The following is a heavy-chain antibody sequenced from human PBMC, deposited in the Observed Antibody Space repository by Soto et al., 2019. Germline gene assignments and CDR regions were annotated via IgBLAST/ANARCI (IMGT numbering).Heavy chain of an antibody. D-gene: IGHD6-19*01. V-gene: IGHV4-34*01. J-gene: IGHJ6*02. CDR2: INHSGSA. CDR3: VKDHPGIAVAGTGYYYYGMDV. CDR1: GGSFSGYY. Sequence: SETLSLTCAVYGGSFSGYYWSWIRQPPGKGLEWIGEINHSGSANYNPSLKSRVTISVDTSKNQFSLRAEDTAVYYCVKDHPGIAVAGTGYYYYGMDVWGQGTTVTVSS.